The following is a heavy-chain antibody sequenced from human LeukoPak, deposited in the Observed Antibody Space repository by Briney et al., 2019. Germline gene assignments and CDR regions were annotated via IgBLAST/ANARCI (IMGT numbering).Heavy chain of an antibody. Sequence: PSETLSLTCTVSGGSISSYYWSWIRQPPGKGLEWIGYIYYSGSTNYNPSLKSRVTISVDTSKNQFSLKLSSVTAADTAVYYCARHGAAAGYYFDYWGQGTLVTVSS. CDR3: ARHGAAAGYYFDY. CDR2: IYYSGST. J-gene: IGHJ4*02. D-gene: IGHD6-13*01. V-gene: IGHV4-59*08. CDR1: GGSISSYY.